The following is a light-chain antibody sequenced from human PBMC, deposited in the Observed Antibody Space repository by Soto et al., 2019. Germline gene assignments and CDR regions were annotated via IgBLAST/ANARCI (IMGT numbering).Light chain of an antibody. CDR2: GAS. CDR1: QSISDT. CDR3: QQYSDWPGT. J-gene: IGKJ1*01. Sequence: EIVMTQSPATLSVSPGGRATLSCRASQSISDTLAWYQQKPGQAPRLLIYGASTRAAGIPARFSGSQSVTEFTLTISSLQSEDFAVYYCQQYSDWPGTFGQGTKVDIK. V-gene: IGKV3-15*01.